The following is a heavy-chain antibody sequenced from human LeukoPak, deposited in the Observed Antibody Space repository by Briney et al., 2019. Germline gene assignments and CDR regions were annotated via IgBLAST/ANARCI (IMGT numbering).Heavy chain of an antibody. CDR2: ISAYNGNT. Sequence: GASVKVSCKASGYTFTSYGISWVRQAPGQGLEWMGWISAYNGNTNYAQKLQGRVTMNTDTSTSIAYMELRSLRSDDTAVYYCARGSNVLRFLEWLSNSDYWGQGTLVTVSS. CDR3: ARGSNVLRFLEWLSNSDY. D-gene: IGHD3-3*01. CDR1: GYTFTSYG. V-gene: IGHV1-18*01. J-gene: IGHJ4*02.